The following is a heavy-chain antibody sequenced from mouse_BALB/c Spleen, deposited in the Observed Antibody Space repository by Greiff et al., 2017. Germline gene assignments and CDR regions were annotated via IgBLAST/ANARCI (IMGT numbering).Heavy chain of an antibody. CDR1: GFTFSSFG. J-gene: IGHJ2*01. V-gene: IGHV5-17*02. Sequence: EVHLVESGGGLVQPGGSRKLSCAASGFTFSSFGMHWVRQAPEKGLEWVAYISSGSSTIYYADTVKGRFTISRDNPKNTLFLQMTSLRSEDTAMYYCASHYYGSSPFDYWGQGTTLTVSS. CDR2: ISSGSSTI. D-gene: IGHD1-1*01. CDR3: ASHYYGSSPFDY.